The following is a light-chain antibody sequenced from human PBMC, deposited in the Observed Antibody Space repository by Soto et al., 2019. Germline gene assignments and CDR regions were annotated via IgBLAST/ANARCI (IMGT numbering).Light chain of an antibody. CDR2: GAS. V-gene: IGKV3-20*01. Sequence: EIVLTQSPGTLSLSPGERATLSCRASQSVGSSYLAWYQQKPGQAPRLLIYGASSRATGVPDRFSGSESGTDFTLTISRLEPEDFAVYYCQQYGRSPRTFGQGTKLEIQ. J-gene: IGKJ2*01. CDR3: QQYGRSPRT. CDR1: QSVGSSY.